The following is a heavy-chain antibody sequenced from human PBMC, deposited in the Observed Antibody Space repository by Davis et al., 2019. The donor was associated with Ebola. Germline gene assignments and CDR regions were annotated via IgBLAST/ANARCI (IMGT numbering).Heavy chain of an antibody. V-gene: IGHV4-39*07. CDR1: GASISTSSFY. D-gene: IGHD4-11*01. CDR2: VYYSGST. CDR3: ARDRYSTVTTFYGMDV. J-gene: IGHJ6*02. Sequence: SETLSLTCTVSGASISTSSFYWAWIRQPPGKGLEWIGTVYYSGSTYYNPSLRSRVTISIDTSKNQFSLKLSSVSAADTAVYYCARDRYSTVTTFYGMDVWGQGTTVTVSS.